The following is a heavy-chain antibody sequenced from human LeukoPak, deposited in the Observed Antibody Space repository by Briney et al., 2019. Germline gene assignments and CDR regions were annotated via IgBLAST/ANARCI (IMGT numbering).Heavy chain of an antibody. CDR1: GYSFTCYW. Sequence: PGEPLKISCKGSGYSFTCYWIGWVRQMPGKGLEWMGIIYPGDTDSRSSPSFQGQVTISADKSITAAFLQWSSLKASDPAMYYWARHGGDWGVVVVPAASPYYYYGMDFWGQGTTVTVSS. D-gene: IGHD2-2*01. V-gene: IGHV5-51*01. CDR3: ARHGGDWGVVVVPAASPYYYYGMDF. J-gene: IGHJ6*02. CDR2: IYPGDTDS.